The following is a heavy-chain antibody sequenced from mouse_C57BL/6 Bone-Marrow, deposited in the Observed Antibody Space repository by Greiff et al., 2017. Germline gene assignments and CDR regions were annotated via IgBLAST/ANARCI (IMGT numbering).Heavy chain of an antibody. CDR2: IYPGSGST. Sequence: VKLMESGAELVKPGASVKMSCKASGYTFTSYWITWVKQRPGQGLAWIGDIYPGSGSTNYNEKFKSKATLTVDTSSSPAYMQLSSLTSEASAVYYCARRPYDYDEGPYAIDYWGQGTSVTVSS. CDR1: GYTFTSYW. J-gene: IGHJ4*01. D-gene: IGHD2-4*01. V-gene: IGHV1-55*01. CDR3: ARRPYDYDEGPYAIDY.